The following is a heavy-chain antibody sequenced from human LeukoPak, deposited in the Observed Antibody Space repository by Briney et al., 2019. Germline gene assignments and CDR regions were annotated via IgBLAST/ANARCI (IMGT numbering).Heavy chain of an antibody. V-gene: IGHV3-23*01. CDR1: GFTFSDYY. CDR2: ISSSGGST. Sequence: GRSLRLSCAASGFTFSDYYMSWVRQAPGKGLECISTISSSGGSTYYMDSVKGRFTISRDNSKNTLCLQMNSLRAEDTAVYFCARAGPYYLDYWGQGTLVTVSS. D-gene: IGHD6-19*01. CDR3: ARAGPYYLDY. J-gene: IGHJ4*02.